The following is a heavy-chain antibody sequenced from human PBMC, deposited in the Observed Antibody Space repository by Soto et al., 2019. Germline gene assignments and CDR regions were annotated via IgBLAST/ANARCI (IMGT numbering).Heavy chain of an antibody. J-gene: IGHJ6*02. CDR3: AKAASAAPFVYYGMDV. CDR2: ISGAGDKT. V-gene: IGHV3-23*01. D-gene: IGHD6-25*01. CDR1: GFTFSRYA. Sequence: EAQLLESGGGLVQPGGSLRLSCAASGFTFSRYAMYWVRQAPGKGLEWVSAISGAGDKTFYADPVKGRFTVSRDNSENTLYLQMNSLRAEDTAVYYCAKAASAAPFVYYGMDVWGQGTTVTVSS.